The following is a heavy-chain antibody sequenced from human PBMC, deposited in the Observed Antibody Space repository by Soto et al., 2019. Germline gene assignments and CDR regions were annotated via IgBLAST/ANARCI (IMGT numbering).Heavy chain of an antibody. V-gene: IGHV1-24*01. CDR1: VYTLTELS. CDR2: FDPEDGET. J-gene: IGHJ4*02. D-gene: IGHD4-17*01. Sequence: ASVKVSFEVSVYTLTELSMHWLRQAPGKGLEWMGGFDPEDGETIYAQEFQGRVTMTEDTSTETAYMELTSLRSEHTAVYYCERDRVFGTVTLHEYWRQGTLVTVSS. CDR3: ERDRVFGTVTLHEY.